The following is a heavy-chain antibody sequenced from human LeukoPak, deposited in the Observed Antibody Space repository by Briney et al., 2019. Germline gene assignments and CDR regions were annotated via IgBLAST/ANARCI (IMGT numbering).Heavy chain of an antibody. CDR1: GASLTSPTYY. D-gene: IGHD3-22*01. CDR2: IYSSGSA. Sequence: SETLSLTCTVSGASLTSPTYYQWSWIRQPPGKGLELIGNIYSSGSAKFNPSLKSRVTMSLDTSKNQFSLKLSSVTAADTAVYYCARRGYYYDSSHYYYFDYWGQGTLVTVSS. J-gene: IGHJ4*02. V-gene: IGHV4-61*01. CDR3: ARRGYYYDSSHYYYFDY.